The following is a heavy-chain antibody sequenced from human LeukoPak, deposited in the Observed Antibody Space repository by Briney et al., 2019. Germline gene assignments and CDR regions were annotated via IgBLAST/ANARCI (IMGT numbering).Heavy chain of an antibody. CDR3: ARAPEQWLVDY. J-gene: IGHJ4*02. CDR2: IYYSGST. D-gene: IGHD6-19*01. Sequence: SETLSLTCPVSGGSISSYYWSWIRQPPGKGLEWIGYIYYSGSTNYNPSLKSRVTISVDPSKNQFSLKLSSVTAADTAVYYCARAPEQWLVDYWGQGTLVTVSS. V-gene: IGHV4-59*01. CDR1: GGSISSYY.